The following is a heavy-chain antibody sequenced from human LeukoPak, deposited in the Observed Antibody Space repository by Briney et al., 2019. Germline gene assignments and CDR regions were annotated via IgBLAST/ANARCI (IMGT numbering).Heavy chain of an antibody. CDR2: ISYDGSNK. CDR1: GLTFSSYA. CDR3: AKDRGYSGYDFGAFDI. Sequence: GRSLRLSCAASGLTFSSYAMNWARQAPGKGPEWVAAISYDGSNKFYGDSVKGRFTISRDNAKNSLYLQMNSLRAEDTALYYCAKDRGYSGYDFGAFDIWGQGTMVTVSS. J-gene: IGHJ3*02. D-gene: IGHD5-12*01. V-gene: IGHV3-30*01.